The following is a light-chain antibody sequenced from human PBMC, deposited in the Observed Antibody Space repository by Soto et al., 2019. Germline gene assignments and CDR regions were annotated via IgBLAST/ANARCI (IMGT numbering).Light chain of an antibody. CDR1: QSVSTY. V-gene: IGKV3-20*01. J-gene: IGKJ1*01. CDR2: GAS. CDR3: QQYGSSLWT. Sequence: EIVLTQSPDTLSLSPGASATLSCRASQSVSTYLAWYQQKPGQAPRLLIYGASSRATGIPDRFSGSGSGTDFTLTISRLEPEDFAVYYCQQYGSSLWTVGQGTKVDIK.